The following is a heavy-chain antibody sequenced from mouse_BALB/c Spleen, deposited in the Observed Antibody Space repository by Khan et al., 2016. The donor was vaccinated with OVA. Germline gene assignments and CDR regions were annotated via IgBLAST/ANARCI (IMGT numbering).Heavy chain of an antibody. J-gene: IGHJ2*01. D-gene: IGHD1-3*01. Sequence: VQLQESGAELAKPGASVKMSCKASGYTFTTYWLHWVKQRPGQGLEWIGYTNPTYGYTDYNEKLKDRATLSADKSSSTAYMQLSSLTYNDSTVYYCTRDIIDYWGQGTTLTVSS. CDR2: TNPTYGYT. V-gene: IGHV1-7*01. CDR3: TRDIIDY. CDR1: GYTFTTYW.